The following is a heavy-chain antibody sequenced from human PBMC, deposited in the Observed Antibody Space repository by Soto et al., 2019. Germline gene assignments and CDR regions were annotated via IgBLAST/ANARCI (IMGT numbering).Heavy chain of an antibody. D-gene: IGHD5-12*01. CDR1: GGSLSGYY. J-gene: IGHJ4*02. CDR2: IKDGGRT. Sequence: QVQLQQWGAGLLKPSETLSLNCAVNGGSLSGYYWCWIRQPPGKGLEWIGEIKDGGRTNYSPSLKSRATITSDTSNNQFSLRLYSVTAADTGVYCCARGQEGVVATHWDQGTLVTVSS. V-gene: IGHV4-34*01. CDR3: ARGQEGVVATH.